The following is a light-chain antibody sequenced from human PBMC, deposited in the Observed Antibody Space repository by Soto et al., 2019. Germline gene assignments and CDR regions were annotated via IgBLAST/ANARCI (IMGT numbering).Light chain of an antibody. CDR3: QQYDVAPLT. J-gene: IGKJ3*01. CDR1: QTLSINS. V-gene: IGKV3-20*01. CDR2: AAS. Sequence: EIVLTQSPDTLSLSPGERATLFCRASQTLSINSLAWYQQKPGQAPRLLIYAASTRHTGIPDRFNGSGSGTDFDLTINRLEPEDVAVYFCQQYDVAPLTFGPGTKVDVK.